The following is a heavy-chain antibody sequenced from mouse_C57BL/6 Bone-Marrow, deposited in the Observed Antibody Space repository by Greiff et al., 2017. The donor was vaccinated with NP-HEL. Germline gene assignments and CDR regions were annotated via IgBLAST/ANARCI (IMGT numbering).Heavy chain of an antibody. CDR2: IYPRSGNT. CDR1: GYTFTSYG. D-gene: IGHD2-2*01. J-gene: IGHJ2*01. CDR3: ASQISTMVTTGDY. Sequence: VQRVESGAELARPGASVKLSCKASGYTFTSYGISWVKQRTGQGLEWIGEIYPRSGNTYYNEKFKGKATLTADKSSSTAYMELRSLTSEDSAVYFCASQISTMVTTGDYWGQGTTLTVSS. V-gene: IGHV1-81*01.